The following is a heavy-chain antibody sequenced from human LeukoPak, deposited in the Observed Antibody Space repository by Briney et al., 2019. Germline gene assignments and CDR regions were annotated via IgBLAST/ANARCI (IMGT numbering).Heavy chain of an antibody. J-gene: IGHJ5*02. D-gene: IGHD2-15*01. V-gene: IGHV3-21*01. CDR3: ARLYRVAATFDP. CDR2: ISSSSSYI. CDR1: GFTFSSYS. Sequence: PGGSLRLSCAASGFTFSSYSMNWVRQAPGKGLEWVSSISSSSSYIYYADSVKGRLTISRDNAKNSLYLQMNSLRAEDTAVYYCARLYRVAATFDPWGQGTLVTVSS.